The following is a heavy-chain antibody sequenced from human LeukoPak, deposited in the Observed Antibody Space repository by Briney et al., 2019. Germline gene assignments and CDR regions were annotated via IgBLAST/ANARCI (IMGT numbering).Heavy chain of an antibody. CDR1: GFTFSSYW. CDR3: ARDQGGYDYPPDY. V-gene: IGHV3-7*04. Sequence: GGSLRLSCEASGFTFSSYWMSWVRQAPGKGLEWVANIKQDGSEKYYVDSVKGRFTISRDNAENSLYLQMNRLRAEDTAVYYCARDQGGYDYPPDYWGQGTLVTVSS. D-gene: IGHD5-12*01. CDR2: IKQDGSEK. J-gene: IGHJ4*02.